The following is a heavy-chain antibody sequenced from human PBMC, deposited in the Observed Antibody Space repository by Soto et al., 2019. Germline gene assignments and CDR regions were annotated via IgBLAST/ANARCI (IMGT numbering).Heavy chain of an antibody. J-gene: IGHJ4*02. CDR1: GFTFSSYA. Sequence: PGGSLRLSCAASGFTFSSYAMSWVRQAPGKGLEWVSAISGSGGSTYYADSVKGRFTISRDNSKNTLYLQMNSLRAEDTAVYYCAKDGGAFYDSWSGYYTGLDYWGQGTLVTVSS. CDR3: AKDGGAFYDSWSGYYTGLDY. D-gene: IGHD3-3*01. V-gene: IGHV3-23*01. CDR2: ISGSGGST.